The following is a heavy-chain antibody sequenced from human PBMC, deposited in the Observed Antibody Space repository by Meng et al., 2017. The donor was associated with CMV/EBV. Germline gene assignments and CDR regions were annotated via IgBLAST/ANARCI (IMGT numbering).Heavy chain of an antibody. CDR2: ISSSGSTI. V-gene: IGHV3-48*03. J-gene: IGHJ6*02. CDR1: GFTFSSFA. Sequence: LSLTCAASGFTFSSFAMNWVRQAPGKGLEWVSYISSSGSTIYYADSVKGRFTITRDNDKNPLYLQMNSLRAEDTAIYYCARVNYYDFWSGYIAANYYDYGMDVWGQGTTVTVSS. D-gene: IGHD3-3*01. CDR3: ARVNYYDFWSGYIAANYYDYGMDV.